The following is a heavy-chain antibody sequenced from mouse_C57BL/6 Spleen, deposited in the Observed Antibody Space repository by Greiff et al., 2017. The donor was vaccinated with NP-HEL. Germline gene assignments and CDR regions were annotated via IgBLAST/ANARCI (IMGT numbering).Heavy chain of an antibody. J-gene: IGHJ2*01. Sequence: VQRVESGPGLVQPSQSLSITCTVSGFSLTSYGVHWVRQSPGKGLEWLGVIWSGGSTDYNAAFISRLSISKDNSKSQVFFKMNSLQADDTAIYYCARKGDYYGSIYFDYWGQGTTLTVSS. CDR3: ARKGDYYGSIYFDY. CDR1: GFSLTSYG. CDR2: IWSGGST. D-gene: IGHD1-1*01. V-gene: IGHV2-2*01.